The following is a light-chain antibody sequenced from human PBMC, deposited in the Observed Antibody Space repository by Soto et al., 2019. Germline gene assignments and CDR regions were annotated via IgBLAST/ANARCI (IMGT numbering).Light chain of an antibody. CDR3: QQFNSYPST. V-gene: IGKV1-9*01. CDR2: AAS. Sequence: IQLTQSPSSLSASVGDRVTITCRASQGISSYLAWYQQKAGKAPKLLIYAASTLQSGVPSRFSGSESGTDFTLTISSLQPEDFATYYCQQFNSYPSTFGGGTKVEIK. CDR1: QGISSY. J-gene: IGKJ4*01.